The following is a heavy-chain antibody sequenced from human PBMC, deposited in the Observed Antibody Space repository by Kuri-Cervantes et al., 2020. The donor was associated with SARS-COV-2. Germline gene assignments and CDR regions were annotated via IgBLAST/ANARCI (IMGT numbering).Heavy chain of an antibody. D-gene: IGHD5-24*01. J-gene: IGHJ6*02. CDR3: ASGAAPRDGYNYPLLGLGGLDV. Sequence: ASVTVSRQTSGYTHRRYDISWVRQAPGQGLEWLGWISTYRGNTNYAQKVQGRLTMTTDTFTNTAYMELRSLRSDDTAVYYCASGAAPRDGYNYPLLGLGGLDVWGQGTTVTVSS. CDR2: ISTYRGNT. CDR1: GYTHRRYD. V-gene: IGHV1-18*01.